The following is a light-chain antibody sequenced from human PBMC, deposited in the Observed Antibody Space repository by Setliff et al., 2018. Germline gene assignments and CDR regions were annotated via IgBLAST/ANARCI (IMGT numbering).Light chain of an antibody. CDR2: DVS. Sequence: QSVLAQPASMSGSPGQSITISCTGTSSDIGAYTYGSWYQQHPGKAPKLLISDVSYRPSGVSHRFSGSKSGNTASLTISWLQAEDEADYYCSSYTTSSLRVFGGGTKVTVL. CDR3: SSYTTSSLRV. CDR1: SSDIGAYTY. J-gene: IGLJ2*01. V-gene: IGLV2-14*03.